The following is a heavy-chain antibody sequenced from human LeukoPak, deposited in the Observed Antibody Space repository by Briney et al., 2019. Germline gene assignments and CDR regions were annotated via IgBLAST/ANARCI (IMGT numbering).Heavy chain of an antibody. CDR1: GGSISSSSYY. Sequence: SEPLSLAFTVSGGSISSSSYYWGGIRRPPGKGLDWIGSIYYSGTTYYNPSLKRRVTISVDTSKNQFSLKLSSVTAAHTAVYYCASFGGAIVGATSRAGDYWGQGTLVTVSS. D-gene: IGHD1-26*01. V-gene: IGHV4-39*01. J-gene: IGHJ4*02. CDR2: IYYSGTT. CDR3: ASFGGAIVGATSRAGDY.